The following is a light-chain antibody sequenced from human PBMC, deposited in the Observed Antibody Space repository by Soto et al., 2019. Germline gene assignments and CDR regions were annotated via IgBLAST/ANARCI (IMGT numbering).Light chain of an antibody. Sequence: EIVLTQSPATLSLSPGERATLACSASQSLSTYLAWYQQKPGQAPRLLIYDASNRATGIPARFSGSGSGTDFTLTISSLEPEDFATYYCQQLNSYPFTFGQGTRLEI. CDR3: QQLNSYPFT. CDR2: DAS. V-gene: IGKV3-11*01. J-gene: IGKJ5*01. CDR1: QSLSTY.